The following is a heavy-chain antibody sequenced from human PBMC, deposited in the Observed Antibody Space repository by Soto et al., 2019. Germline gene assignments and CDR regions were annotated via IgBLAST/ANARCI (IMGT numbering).Heavy chain of an antibody. D-gene: IGHD3-10*01. Sequence: ASVNVSCKATGGTFSSYAISWVRQTPGQGLEWMGGIIPIFGTANYAQKFQGRVTITADESTSTAYMELSSLRSEDTAVYYCARGPXIGSGSYYHNYYYGMDVWGQGTTVTVSS. CDR1: GGTFSSYA. V-gene: IGHV1-69*13. CDR2: IIPIFGTA. CDR3: ARGPXIGSGSYYHNYYYGMDV. J-gene: IGHJ6*02.